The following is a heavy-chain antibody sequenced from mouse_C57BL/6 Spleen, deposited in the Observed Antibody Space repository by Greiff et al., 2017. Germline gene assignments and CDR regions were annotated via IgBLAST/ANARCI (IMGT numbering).Heavy chain of an antibody. J-gene: IGHJ4*01. Sequence: QVQLQPSGAELAKPGASVKLSCKASGYTFTSSWMHWVKQRPGQGLEWIGYINPSSGYTKYNQKFKDKATLPADKSSSTAYMQLSSLTYEDSAVYYCASPDGYYESMDYWGQGTSVTVSA. CDR1: GYTFTSSW. D-gene: IGHD2-3*01. CDR3: ASPDGYYESMDY. CDR2: INPSSGYT. V-gene: IGHV1-7*01.